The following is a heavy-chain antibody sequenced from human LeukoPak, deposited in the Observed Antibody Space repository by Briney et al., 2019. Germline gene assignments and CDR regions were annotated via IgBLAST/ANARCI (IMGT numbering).Heavy chain of an antibody. CDR1: GGSFSGYY. Sequence: PSETLSLTCAVYGGSFSGYYWSWIRQPPGKGLEWIGFVSKTGNTNYNPSLKSRVTISVDTSKSTFSLRLSSLTAADAAVYFCARRGAPSKFYYFDSWGQGTLVTVSS. V-gene: IGHV4-59*08. CDR3: ARRGAPSKFYYFDS. J-gene: IGHJ4*02. CDR2: VSKTGNT. D-gene: IGHD1-26*01.